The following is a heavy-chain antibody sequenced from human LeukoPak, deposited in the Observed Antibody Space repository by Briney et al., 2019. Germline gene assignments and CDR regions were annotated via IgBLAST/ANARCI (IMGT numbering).Heavy chain of an antibody. V-gene: IGHV1-24*01. Sequence: GASVKVSCKVSGYTLTELSMHWVRQAPGKGLEWMGGFDPEDGETIYAQKFQGRVTMTEDTSTDTAYMELSSLRSEDTAVYYCARGYGRFLEWLAIISVGYYYGMDVWGQGTTVTVSS. CDR3: ARGYGRFLEWLAIISVGYYYGMDV. D-gene: IGHD3-3*01. CDR2: FDPEDGET. J-gene: IGHJ6*02. CDR1: GYTLTELS.